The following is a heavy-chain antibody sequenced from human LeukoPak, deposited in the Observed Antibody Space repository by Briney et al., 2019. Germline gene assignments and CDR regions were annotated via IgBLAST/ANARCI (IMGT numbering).Heavy chain of an antibody. CDR3: AGGPTAYYFDY. J-gene: IGHJ4*02. CDR1: GFTVSSNY. Sequence: GGSLRLSCAVSGFTVSSNYMSRVRQAPGKGLEWVSIIYSSGTTYYADSVKGRFTISRDNSKNTLYLQMNSLRAEDTAVYYCAGGPTAYYFDYWGQGTLVTVSS. CDR2: IYSSGTT. V-gene: IGHV3-66*01. D-gene: IGHD1-26*01.